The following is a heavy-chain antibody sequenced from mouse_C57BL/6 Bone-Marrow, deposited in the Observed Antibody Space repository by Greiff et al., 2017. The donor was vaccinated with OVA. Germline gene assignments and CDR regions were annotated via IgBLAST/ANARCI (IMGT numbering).Heavy chain of an antibody. CDR2: SRNKANDYTT. Sequence: EVMLVESGGGLVQSGRSLRLSCATSGFTFSDFYMEWVRQAPGKGLEWIAASRNKANDYTTEYSASVKGRFIVSRDTSQSIIYLQMNALRAEDTAIYYCARDDYYWYFDVWGTGTTVTVSS. CDR1: GFTFSDFY. J-gene: IGHJ1*03. V-gene: IGHV7-1*01. CDR3: ARDDYYWYFDV.